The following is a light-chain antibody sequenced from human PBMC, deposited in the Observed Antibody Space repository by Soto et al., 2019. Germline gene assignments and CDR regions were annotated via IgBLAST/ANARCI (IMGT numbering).Light chain of an antibody. CDR3: ASWDDSLSGFV. CDR2: SNN. CDR1: SSNIGSNY. Sequence: QSVLTQPPSASGTPGQRVTISCSGSSSNIGSNYVYWYQQLPGTAPKLLIYSNNQRPSGVPGRFSGSKSGTSASLAINGLRSEDEADYYCASWDDSLSGFVFGTGTKLTVL. J-gene: IGLJ1*01. V-gene: IGLV1-47*02.